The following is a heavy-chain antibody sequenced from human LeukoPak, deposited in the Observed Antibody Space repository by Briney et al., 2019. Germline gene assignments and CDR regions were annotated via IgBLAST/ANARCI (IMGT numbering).Heavy chain of an antibody. D-gene: IGHD2-2*01. Sequence: TGGSLRLSCAASGFTFTNAWMTWVRQAPGKGLEWVGRIYRTADGGPTDYAAPVKGRFTISRDDSKNTLYLQMNSLKTEDTAVYYCTTDSYCSTTTCYASSNYYYGLDAWGQGTSVTVSS. J-gene: IGHJ6*02. CDR3: TTDSYCSTTTCYASSNYYYGLDA. CDR1: GFTFTNAW. CDR2: IYRTADGGPT. V-gene: IGHV3-15*05.